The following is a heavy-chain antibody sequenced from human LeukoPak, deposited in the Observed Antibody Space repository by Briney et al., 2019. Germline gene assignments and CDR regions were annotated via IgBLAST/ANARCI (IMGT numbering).Heavy chain of an antibody. V-gene: IGHV3-21*01. Sequence: GGSLRLSCTASGLTFRTFSLNWVRQAPGKGLEWVSSISSSGDYRYYADSMKGRFTISRDNAENSVYLQMNSLRAEDSAIYYCARDSDSSGWLDYYMDVWGKGTKVIISS. CDR3: ARDSDSSGWLDYYMDV. D-gene: IGHD6-19*01. J-gene: IGHJ6*03. CDR1: GLTFRTFS. CDR2: ISSSGDYR.